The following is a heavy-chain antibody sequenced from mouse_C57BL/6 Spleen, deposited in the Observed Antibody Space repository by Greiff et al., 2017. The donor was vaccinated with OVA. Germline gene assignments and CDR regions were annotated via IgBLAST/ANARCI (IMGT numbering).Heavy chain of an antibody. CDR1: GFSLSTSGMG. CDR3: ARSSVYYSNQGNYAMDY. CDR2: IYWDDDK. V-gene: IGHV8-12*01. J-gene: IGHJ4*01. D-gene: IGHD2-5*01. Sequence: QVQLKESGPGILQSSQTLSLTCSFSGFSLSTSGMGVSWIRQPSGKGLEWLAHIYWDDDKRYNPSLKSRLTISKDTSRNQVFLKITSVDTADTATYYCARSSVYYSNQGNYAMDYWGQGTSVTASS.